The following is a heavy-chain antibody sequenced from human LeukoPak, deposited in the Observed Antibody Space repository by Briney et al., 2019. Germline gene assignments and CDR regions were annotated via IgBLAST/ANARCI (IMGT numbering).Heavy chain of an antibody. D-gene: IGHD3-10*01. V-gene: IGHV1-18*01. Sequence: ASVKVSCKASGYTFTNYGISWVRQAPGQGLEWMGWISAYNGNTNYAQKLQGRVTMTTDTSTSTAYMELRSLRSDDTAVYYCARDRYYGSGSPYNGMDVWGQGTTVTVSS. CDR3: ARDRYYGSGSPYNGMDV. CDR2: ISAYNGNT. CDR1: GYTFTNYG. J-gene: IGHJ6*02.